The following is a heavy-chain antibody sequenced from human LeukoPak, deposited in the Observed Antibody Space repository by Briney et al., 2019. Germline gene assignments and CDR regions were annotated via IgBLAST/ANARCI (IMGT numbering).Heavy chain of an antibody. V-gene: IGHV4-59*08. D-gene: IGHD2-15*01. CDR1: GGSICSYY. CDR3: ARLSPLYCSGGSCYSARYFDY. Sequence: PSETLSLTCTVSGGSICSYYWSWIRQPPGKGLEWIGYIYYSGRTNYNPSLKSRVTISVDTSKNQFSLKLSSVTAADTAVYYCARLSPLYCSGGSCYSARYFDYWGQGTLVTVSS. CDR2: IYYSGRT. J-gene: IGHJ4*02.